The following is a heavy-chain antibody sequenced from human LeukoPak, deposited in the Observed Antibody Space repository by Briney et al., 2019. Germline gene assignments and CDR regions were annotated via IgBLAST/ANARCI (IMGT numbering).Heavy chain of an antibody. Sequence: GASVKVSCKASGYTFTSYYMHWVRQAPGQGLEWMGWINPNSGDTKYAQKFQGRVTTTRDTSISTAYMELSRLRSDDTAVYYCATQRGSYLWGTDFDYWGQGTLVTVSS. V-gene: IGHV1-2*02. CDR1: GYTFTSYY. CDR3: ATQRGSYLWGTDFDY. CDR2: INPNSGDT. D-gene: IGHD3-16*01. J-gene: IGHJ4*02.